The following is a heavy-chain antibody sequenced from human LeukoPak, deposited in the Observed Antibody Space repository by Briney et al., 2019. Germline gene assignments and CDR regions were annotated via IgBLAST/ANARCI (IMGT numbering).Heavy chain of an antibody. V-gene: IGHV3-30-3*01. CDR3: ARGGTSLTHGPFDP. J-gene: IGHJ5*02. D-gene: IGHD2-2*01. Sequence: GGSLRLSCAASGFTFSNYWMTWVRQAPGKGLEWVTVISFDGSNKYYADSVKGRFTISRDNSKNTLYLQMNSLRAEDTAVYYCARGGTSLTHGPFDPWGQGTLVTVSS. CDR2: ISFDGSNK. CDR1: GFTFSNYW.